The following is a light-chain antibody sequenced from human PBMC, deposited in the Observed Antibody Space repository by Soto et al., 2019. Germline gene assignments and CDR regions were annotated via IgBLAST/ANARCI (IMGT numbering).Light chain of an antibody. V-gene: IGLV2-14*01. J-gene: IGLJ1*01. CDR2: EVS. Sequence: QSVLTQPASVSGFPGQSITISCTGTSSDVGGYNYVSWYQQHPGKAPKLMIYEVSNRPSGVSNRFSGSKSGNTASLTISGLQAEDEADYYCNSYTSSSTLDVFGTGTKAPS. CDR1: SSDVGGYNY. CDR3: NSYTSSSTLDV.